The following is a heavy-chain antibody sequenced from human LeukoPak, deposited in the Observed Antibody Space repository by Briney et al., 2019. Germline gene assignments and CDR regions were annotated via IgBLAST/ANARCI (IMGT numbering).Heavy chain of an antibody. V-gene: IGHV4-34*01. Sequence: PSQTLSLTCAVYGGSFSGYYWSWIRQPPGKGLEWIGEINHSGSTNYNPSLKSRVTISVDTSKNQFSLKLSSVTAADTAVYYCARGRRNYYGSGSYYILDYWGQGTLVTVSS. CDR3: ARGRRNYYGSGSYYILDY. J-gene: IGHJ4*02. D-gene: IGHD3-10*01. CDR2: INHSGST. CDR1: GGSFSGYY.